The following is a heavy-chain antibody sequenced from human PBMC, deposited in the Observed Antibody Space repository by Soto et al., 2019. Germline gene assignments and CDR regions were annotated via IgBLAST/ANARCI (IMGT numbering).Heavy chain of an antibody. CDR1: GYTFSNYD. V-gene: IGHV1-8*01. J-gene: IGHJ4*02. Sequence: QVQLVQSGAELKKPGASVKVSCKASGYTFSNYDMNWVRQATGQGPEWIGWVNPNNGDTGYAQKFQGRITLTTAISTTTVYMELTSLRSEDTAISYCAKVSRKGAAIDFDYWGQGTLITVSS. CDR2: VNPNNGDT. CDR3: AKVSRKGAAIDFDY. D-gene: IGHD3-22*01.